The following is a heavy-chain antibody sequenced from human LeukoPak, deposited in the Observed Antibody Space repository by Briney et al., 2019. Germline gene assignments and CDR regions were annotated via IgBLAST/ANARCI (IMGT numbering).Heavy chain of an antibody. CDR1: GDSVSSNSAA. J-gene: IGHJ4*02. CDR3: AREWGYYDSSGPIDY. V-gene: IGHV6-1*01. D-gene: IGHD3-22*01. Sequence: SQTLSLTCAISGDSVSSNSAAWNWIRQSPSKGLEWLGRTYYRSKWYNDYAVSVKSRITINPDTSKNQFSLQLNSVTPEDTAVYHCAREWGYYDSSGPIDYWGQGTLATVSS. CDR2: TYYRSKWYN.